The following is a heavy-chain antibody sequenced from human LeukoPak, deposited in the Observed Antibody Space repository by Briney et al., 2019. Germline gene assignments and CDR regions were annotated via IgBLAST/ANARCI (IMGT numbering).Heavy chain of an antibody. D-gene: IGHD6-19*01. V-gene: IGHV4-59*08. J-gene: IGHJ3*02. CDR2: IYYSGST. CDR1: GGSISSYY. Sequence: SETLSRTCTVSGGSISSYYWSWIRQPPGKGLEWIGYIYYSGSTNYNPSLKSRVTISVDTSKNQFSLKLSSVTAADTAVYYCARRGSGWSGDGAFDIWGQGTMVTVSS. CDR3: ARRGSGWSGDGAFDI.